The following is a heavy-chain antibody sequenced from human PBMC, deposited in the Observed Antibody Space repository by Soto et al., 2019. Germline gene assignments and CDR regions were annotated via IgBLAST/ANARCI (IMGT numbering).Heavy chain of an antibody. V-gene: IGHV4-61*08. Sequence: QVQLQESGPGLVKPSETLSLTCTVSGGSVSSGGYYWTWIRQAPGKGLEWIGNIYYSGSTNYNPSLKSRVTIRVATSKNQFSLKLSSVPAADPAVYYCARSIIYDSSGSTDYWGQGTMVTVSS. CDR3: ARSIIYDSSGSTDY. D-gene: IGHD3-22*01. J-gene: IGHJ4*02. CDR2: IYYSGST. CDR1: GGSVSSGGYY.